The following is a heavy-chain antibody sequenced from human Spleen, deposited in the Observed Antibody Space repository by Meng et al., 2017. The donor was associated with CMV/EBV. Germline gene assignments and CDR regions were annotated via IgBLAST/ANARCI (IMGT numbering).Heavy chain of an antibody. CDR2: ISWDGGST. Sequence: GGSLRLSCAASGFTFDDYTMHWVRQAPGKGLEWVSLISWDGGSTYYADSVKGRFTISRDNSKNSLYLQMNSLRTEDTALYYCASTVVVPAANWEGAFDIWGQGTMVTVSS. CDR1: GFTFDDYT. V-gene: IGHV3-43*01. CDR3: ASTVVVPAANWEGAFDI. D-gene: IGHD2-2*01. J-gene: IGHJ3*02.